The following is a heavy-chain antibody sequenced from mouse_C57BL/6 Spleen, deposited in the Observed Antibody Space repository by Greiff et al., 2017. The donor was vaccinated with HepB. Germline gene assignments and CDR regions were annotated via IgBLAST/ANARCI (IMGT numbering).Heavy chain of an antibody. CDR2: IYPVSGDT. V-gene: IGHV1-11*01. J-gene: IGHJ2*01. D-gene: IGHD4-1*01. Sequence: LQESGAELASPGASVTLSCKASGYTFTDHIMNWVKKRPGQGLEWIGRIYPVSGDTNYNQKFMGKATFSVDQSSSTVYIVLNSLTSEGPAVYYCGAGYYFDYWGQGTTLTVAS. CDR3: GAGYYFDY. CDR1: GYTFTDHI.